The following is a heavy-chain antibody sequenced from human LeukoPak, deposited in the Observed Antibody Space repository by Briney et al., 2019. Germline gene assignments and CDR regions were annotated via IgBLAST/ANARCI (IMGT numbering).Heavy chain of an antibody. J-gene: IGHJ6*02. CDR1: AFTFRTYA. V-gene: IGHV3-30-3*01. CDR2: ISYDGSNK. D-gene: IGHD3-10*01. Sequence: GGSLRLSCAASAFTFRTYAMHWVRQAPGKGLEWVAVISYDGSNKYYADSVKGRFTISRDNSKNTLYLQMNSLRAEDTAVYYCAXXLIRVRGVIRDYYYYYGMDVWGQGTTVTVSS. CDR3: AXXLIRVRGVIRDYYYYYGMDV.